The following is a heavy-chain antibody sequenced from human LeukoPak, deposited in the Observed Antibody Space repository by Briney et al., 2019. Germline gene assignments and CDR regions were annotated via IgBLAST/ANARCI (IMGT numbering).Heavy chain of an antibody. CDR1: GYTFTSYY. Sequence: ASVKVSCKASGYTFTSYYMHWVRQAPGQGLEWMGIINPSGGSTSYAQKFQGRVTMTRDTSTSTAYMELRSLGSDDTAVYYCARRGPQTGTLDPWGQGTLVTVSS. D-gene: IGHD1-1*01. CDR2: INPSGGST. V-gene: IGHV1-46*01. J-gene: IGHJ5*02. CDR3: ARRGPQTGTLDP.